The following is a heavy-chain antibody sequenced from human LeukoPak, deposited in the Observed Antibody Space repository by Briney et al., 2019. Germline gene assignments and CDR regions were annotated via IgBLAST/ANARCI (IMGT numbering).Heavy chain of an antibody. D-gene: IGHD3-16*01. Sequence: SETLSFTCSVSNGSISGYYWSWIRQPPGQTLEWIGYIYSSGSTNYNPSLQSRVTMSVDASMNQFSLRLSSVTAADTAVYYCARFTYTTRPSDVWGKGTTVTVSS. J-gene: IGHJ6*04. CDR2: IYSSGST. V-gene: IGHV4-4*09. CDR1: NGSISGYY. CDR3: ARFTYTTRPSDV.